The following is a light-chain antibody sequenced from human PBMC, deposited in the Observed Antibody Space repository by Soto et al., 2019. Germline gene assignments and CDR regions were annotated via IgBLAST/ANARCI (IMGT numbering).Light chain of an antibody. CDR3: QQYDNLPFT. J-gene: IGKJ3*01. CDR1: RDINNY. V-gene: IGKV1-33*01. Sequence: DIKMTQSPSSLSASVGDRVTITCQASRDINNYLSWYQQKPGKAPKLLIYAASNLETGVPSRFSGGGSGTDFTFAISSLQPEDIATYYCQQYDNLPFTFGPGTKVDIK. CDR2: AAS.